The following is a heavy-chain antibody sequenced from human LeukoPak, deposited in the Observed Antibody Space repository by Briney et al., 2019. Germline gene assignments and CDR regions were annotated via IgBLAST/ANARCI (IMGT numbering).Heavy chain of an antibody. Sequence: ASVKVSCKASGGTFSSYAISWVRQAPGQGLEWMGGIIPIFGTANYAQKFHGRVTITTDESTSTAYMELGSLRSEDTAVYYCASFFPPHQYYMDVWGKGTTVTVSS. V-gene: IGHV1-69*05. J-gene: IGHJ6*03. CDR2: IIPIFGTA. D-gene: IGHD2/OR15-2a*01. CDR1: GGTFSSYA. CDR3: ASFFPPHQYYMDV.